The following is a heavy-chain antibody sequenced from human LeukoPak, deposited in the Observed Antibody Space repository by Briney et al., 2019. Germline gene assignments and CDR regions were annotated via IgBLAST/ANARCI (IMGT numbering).Heavy chain of an antibody. Sequence: PGGSLRLSCAASGLTFSSFGMSWVRQATGKGLEWVSAIGTAGDTYYPGSVKGQFTISRENAKNSLYLQMNSLRAGDTAVYYCARDPSCSSCFLQSRYFDLWGRGTLVTVSS. J-gene: IGHJ2*01. CDR1: GLTFSSFG. CDR3: ARDPSCSSCFLQSRYFDL. D-gene: IGHD6-13*01. V-gene: IGHV3-13*01. CDR2: IGTAGDT.